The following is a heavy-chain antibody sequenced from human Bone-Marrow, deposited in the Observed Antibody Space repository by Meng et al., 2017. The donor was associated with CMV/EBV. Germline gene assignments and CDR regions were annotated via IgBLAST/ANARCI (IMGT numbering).Heavy chain of an antibody. J-gene: IGHJ4*02. CDR1: GFTFSSYG. CDR3: AKSMAERGDY. CDR2: ISYDGSNK. D-gene: IGHD2/OR15-2a*01. Sequence: GGSLRLSCAASGFTFSSYGMHWVRQAPGKGLEWVAVISYDGSNKYYADSVKGRLTISRDNSKDTLYLQMNSLRAEDTAVYYCAKSMAERGDYCGQRTLVTVSS. V-gene: IGHV3-30*19.